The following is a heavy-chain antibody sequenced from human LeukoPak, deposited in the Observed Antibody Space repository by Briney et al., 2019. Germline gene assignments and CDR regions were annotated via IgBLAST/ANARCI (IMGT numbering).Heavy chain of an antibody. CDR3: AKETGYSSSWYSLETNGVFDY. CDR1: GFTFSSYG. D-gene: IGHD6-13*01. V-gene: IGHV3-30*18. CDR2: ISYDGSNK. J-gene: IGHJ4*02. Sequence: GRSLRLSCAASGFTFSSYGMHWVRQAPGKGLEWVAVISYDGSNKYYADSVKGRFTISRDNSKNTLYLQMNSLRAEDTAVYYCAKETGYSSSWYSLETNGVFDYWGQGTLVTVSS.